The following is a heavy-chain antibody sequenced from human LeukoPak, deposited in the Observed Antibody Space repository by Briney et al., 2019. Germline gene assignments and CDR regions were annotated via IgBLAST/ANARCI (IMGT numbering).Heavy chain of an antibody. CDR1: GFTFNDYT. CDR2: ISWDGGST. V-gene: IGHV3-43*01. J-gene: IGHJ6*03. Sequence: PGGSLRLSCAASGFTFNDYTMHWVRQAPGKGLEWVPLISWDGGSTYYADSVKGRFTISRDNSKKSLYLQMNSLRTEDTALYYCARSGSGWPDYYYYYMDVWGKGTTVTVSS. D-gene: IGHD6-19*01. CDR3: ARSGSGWPDYYYYYMDV.